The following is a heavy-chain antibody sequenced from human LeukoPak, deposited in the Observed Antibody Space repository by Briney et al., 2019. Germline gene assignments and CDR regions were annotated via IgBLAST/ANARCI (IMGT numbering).Heavy chain of an antibody. CDR2: IYYSGST. D-gene: IGHD3-10*01. CDR1: GGSISSGDYY. V-gene: IGHV4-30-4*01. CDR3: ARDGPVLLWFGELYYGMDV. J-gene: IGHJ6*02. Sequence: SQILSLTCTVSGGSISSGDYYWSWIRQPPGKGLEWIGYIYYSGSTYYNPSLKSRVTISVDTSKNQFSLKLSSVTAADTAVYYCARDGPVLLWFGELYYGMDVWGQGTTVTVSS.